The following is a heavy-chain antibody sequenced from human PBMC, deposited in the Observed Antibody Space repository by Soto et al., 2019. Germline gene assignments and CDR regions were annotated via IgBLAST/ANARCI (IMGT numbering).Heavy chain of an antibody. CDR1: GFTFNTYS. V-gene: IGHV3-21*01. Sequence: EVPLVESGGGLVKPGGSLRLSCAASGFTFNTYSMNWVRQAPGKGLEWVSSISSSSSYIYYADSVKGRFAISRDNAKNSLYLQMKSRRAEDTAVYYCARGHGQFSSGYAYYYYYGVDVWGQGTTVTVSS. CDR2: ISSSSSYI. J-gene: IGHJ6*02. CDR3: ARGHGQFSSGYAYYYYYGVDV. D-gene: IGHD3-22*01.